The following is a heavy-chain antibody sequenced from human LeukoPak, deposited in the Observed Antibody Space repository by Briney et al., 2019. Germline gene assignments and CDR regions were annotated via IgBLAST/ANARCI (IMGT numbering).Heavy chain of an antibody. J-gene: IGHJ6*03. CDR3: ARGPGSDSSSWYGRGYYYYYYMDV. D-gene: IGHD6-13*01. CDR2: INAGNGNT. Sequence: AASVKVSCKASGYTFTSYAMHWVRQAPGQRLEWMGWINAGNGNTKYSQKFQGRVTITRDTSASTAYMELSSLRSEDTAVYYCARGPGSDSSSWYGRGYYYYYYMDVWGKGTTVTVSS. CDR1: GYTFTSYA. V-gene: IGHV1-3*01.